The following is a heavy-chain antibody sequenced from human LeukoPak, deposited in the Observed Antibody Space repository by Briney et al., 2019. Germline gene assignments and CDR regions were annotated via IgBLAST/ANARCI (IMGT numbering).Heavy chain of an antibody. CDR1: GXSISSYY. CDR3: ARPLSLGYCSGGSCYGRGAWFDR. CDR2: IYYSGST. V-gene: IGHV4-59*12. J-gene: IGHJ5*02. D-gene: IGHD2-15*01. Sequence: PSETLSLTCTVSGXSISSYYWSWIRQPPGKGLEWIGYIYYSGSTNYNPSLKSRVTISVDKSKNQFSLKLRSVTAADTAVYYCARPLSLGYCSGGSCYGRGAWFDRWGQGTLVTVSS.